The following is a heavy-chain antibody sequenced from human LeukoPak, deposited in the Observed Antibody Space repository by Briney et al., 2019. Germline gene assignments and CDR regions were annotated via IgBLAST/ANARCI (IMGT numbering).Heavy chain of an antibody. V-gene: IGHV3-30-3*01. CDR3: ARDGVGTEPAANYYYGMDV. D-gene: IGHD2-2*01. CDR2: ISYDGSNK. CDR1: GFTFSSYA. Sequence: GGSLRLSCAASGFTFSSYAMHWVRQAPGKGLEWAAVISYDGSNKYYADSVKGRFTISRDNSKNTLYLQMNSLRAEDTAVYYCARDGVGTEPAANYYYGMDVWGQGTTVTVSS. J-gene: IGHJ6*02.